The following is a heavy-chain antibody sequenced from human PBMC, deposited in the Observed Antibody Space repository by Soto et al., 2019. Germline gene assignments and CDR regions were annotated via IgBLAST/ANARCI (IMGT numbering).Heavy chain of an antibody. J-gene: IGHJ4*02. V-gene: IGHV3-66*01. CDR3: ARGRSASSDFDY. Sequence: EVQLVESGGGLVQPGGSLRLSCAASGFSVSTNYMNWVRQAPGKGLEWVSVIYSGGTTYYADSVKGRFTISGDNSKNTLYLQMNSLRAEDTDVYYCARGRSASSDFDYWGQGTLVTVSS. CDR2: IYSGGTT. CDR1: GFSVSTNY. D-gene: IGHD3-10*01.